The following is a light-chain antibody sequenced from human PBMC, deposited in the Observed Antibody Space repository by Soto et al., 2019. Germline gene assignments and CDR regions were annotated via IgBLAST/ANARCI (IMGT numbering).Light chain of an antibody. CDR1: QSVRTT. CDR3: QHYTEWPTT. J-gene: IGKJ4*02. CDR2: GAS. V-gene: IGKV3-15*01. Sequence: EIVLRQSPATLSVSPGQRATLSCRASQSVRTTVAWYHQRPGQAPRLLIYGASTRATGVPDRFSGGGSGTDFPLTGSLQSSEYFVYYYCQHYTEWPTTFGRGTKLEIK.